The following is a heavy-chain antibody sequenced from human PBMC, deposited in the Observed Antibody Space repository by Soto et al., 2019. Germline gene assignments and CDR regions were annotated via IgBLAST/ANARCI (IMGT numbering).Heavy chain of an antibody. Sequence: QVQLVESGGGVVQPGRSLRLSCAASGFTFSSYGMHWVRQAQGKGLAWVGVISYDGSNKYYADSVKGRFTISRDNSTNSLYLQMNSLRAEDTAVYYCARNTPSGSYWNFDYWGQGTLVTVSS. CDR3: ARNTPSGSYWNFDY. V-gene: IGHV3-30*03. J-gene: IGHJ4*02. CDR2: ISYDGSNK. D-gene: IGHD1-26*01. CDR1: GFTFSSYG.